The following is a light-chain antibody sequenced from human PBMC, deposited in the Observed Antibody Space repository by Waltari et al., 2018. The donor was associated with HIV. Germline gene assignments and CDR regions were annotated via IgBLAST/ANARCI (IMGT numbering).Light chain of an antibody. Sequence: QSALTQPASVSGSPGQSITISCPGTSSDVGGYNYVSWYQQHPGTAPKCMIYDVSNRPAGVANRFSGSKACNKASLTISGLQAEDEADYYCISYTSSSTRVFGGGTKLTVL. J-gene: IGLJ3*02. CDR3: ISYTSSSTRV. CDR1: SSDVGGYNY. CDR2: DVS. V-gene: IGLV2-14*03.